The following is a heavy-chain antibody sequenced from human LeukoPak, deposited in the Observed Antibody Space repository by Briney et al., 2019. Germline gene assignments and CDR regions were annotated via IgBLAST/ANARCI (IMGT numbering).Heavy chain of an antibody. V-gene: IGHV3-21*01. Sequence: GGSLRLSCAASGFTFSSYSMTWVRQAPGKGLEWVSSIGSSSSSYIYYADSVKGRFTISRDNAKNSLYLQMNSLRAEDTAVYYCARDPLRLLLFDYWGQGTLVTVPS. CDR1: GFTFSSYS. J-gene: IGHJ4*02. CDR2: IGSSSSSYI. D-gene: IGHD3-22*01. CDR3: ARDPLRLLLFDY.